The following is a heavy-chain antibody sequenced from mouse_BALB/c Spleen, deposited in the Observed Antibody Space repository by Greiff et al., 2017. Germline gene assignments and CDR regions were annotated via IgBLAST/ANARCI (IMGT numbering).Heavy chain of an antibody. V-gene: IGHV5-6-5*01. CDR3: ARGGYDYDYAMDY. J-gene: IGHJ4*01. Sequence: EVHLVESGGGLVKPGGSLTLSCAASGFTFRSYAMSWVRQTPEKRLGWVASISSGGSTYYPDSVKGRFTISRDNARNILYLQMSSRRSEDTAMYYCARGGYDYDYAMDYWGKGTSVTGSS. CDR1: GFTFRSYA. CDR2: ISSGGST. D-gene: IGHD2-4*01.